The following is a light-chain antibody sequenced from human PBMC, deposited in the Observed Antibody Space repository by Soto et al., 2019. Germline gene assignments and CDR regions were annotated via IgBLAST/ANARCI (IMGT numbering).Light chain of an antibody. Sequence: DIVLTQSPLRIAVTPGRPASFSCESSESLLHSDRNTYLSWLHQRPGQPPRLLIYQISERFSGVPDRFSGSGAGTNLTLSISRVEVEDVGTFFCMQSSQVRSFGQGTKVEIK. V-gene: IGKV2-24*01. CDR1: ESLLHSDRNTY. CDR3: MQSSQVRS. CDR2: QIS. J-gene: IGKJ1*01.